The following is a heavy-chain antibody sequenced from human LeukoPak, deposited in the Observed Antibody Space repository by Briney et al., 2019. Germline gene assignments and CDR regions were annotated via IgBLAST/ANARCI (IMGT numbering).Heavy chain of an antibody. Sequence: GGSLRLSCAASGFAFRSYAMAWVRQAPGKGLEWVSAIINSGGRTYYADSVKGRFTISRDNSKNTLYLQMNSLRAEDTAVYYCAKEITGYDFWSGYPSTRYYYYGMDVWGQGTTVTVSS. CDR3: AKEITGYDFWSGYPSTRYYYYGMDV. CDR1: GFAFRSYA. V-gene: IGHV3-23*01. D-gene: IGHD3-3*01. CDR2: IINSGGRT. J-gene: IGHJ6*02.